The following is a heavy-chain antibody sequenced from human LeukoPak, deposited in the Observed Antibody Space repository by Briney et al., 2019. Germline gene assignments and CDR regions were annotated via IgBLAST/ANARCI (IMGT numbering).Heavy chain of an antibody. CDR1: GYSFTSYW. D-gene: IGHD3-10*01. V-gene: IGHV5-51*01. J-gene: IGHJ5*02. CDR2: IYPGDSDT. Sequence: GESLKISCKGSGYSFTSYWTGWARQMPGKGLEWIGIIYPGDSDTRYSPSFQAQVPISADKSISTAYLQWSSLKASDTAMYYCARQGPYYYGSGSYYNIRSNWFDPWGQGTLVTVSS. CDR3: ARQGPYYYGSGSYYNIRSNWFDP.